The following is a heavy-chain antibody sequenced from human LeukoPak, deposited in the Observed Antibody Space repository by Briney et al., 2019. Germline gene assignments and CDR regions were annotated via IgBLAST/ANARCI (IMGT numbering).Heavy chain of an antibody. V-gene: IGHV3-48*03. D-gene: IGHD1-14*01. CDR1: GFTFSSYE. J-gene: IGHJ4*02. Sequence: PGGSLRLSCAASGFTFSSYEMNWVRQAPGKGLEWVSYISSSGSTIYYADSVKGRFTISRDNAKNSLYLQMNSLRAEDTAVYYCARDHSTAREGSCFDYWGQGTLVTVSS. CDR2: ISSSGSTI. CDR3: ARDHSTAREGSCFDY.